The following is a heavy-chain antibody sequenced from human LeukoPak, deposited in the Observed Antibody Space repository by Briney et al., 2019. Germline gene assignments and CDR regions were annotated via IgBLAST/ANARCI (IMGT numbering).Heavy chain of an antibody. Sequence: SETLSLTCTVSGGSVSRGSYYWSWIRQPPGKGLEWIGYIYYSGSTYYNPSLKSRVTISVDTSKNQFSLKLSSVTAADTAVYYCARAGGFFSPFGYWGQGTLVTVSS. V-gene: IGHV4-31*03. J-gene: IGHJ4*02. CDR1: GGSVSRGSYY. CDR2: IYYSGST. D-gene: IGHD3-3*01. CDR3: ARAGGFFSPFGY.